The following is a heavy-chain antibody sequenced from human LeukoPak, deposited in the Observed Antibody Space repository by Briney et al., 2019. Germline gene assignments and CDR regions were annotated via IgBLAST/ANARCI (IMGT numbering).Heavy chain of an antibody. CDR3: ARDEMTTVTTPSDY. V-gene: IGHV1-18*01. D-gene: IGHD4-17*01. CDR1: GYTFTSCG. J-gene: IGHJ4*02. Sequence: GASVKVSCKASGYTFTSCGVTWVRQAPGQGLEWMGWISAYNGNTNYAQKLQGRVTMTTDTSTSTAYMELRSLRSDDTAVYYCARDEMTTVTTPSDYWGQGTLVTVSS. CDR2: ISAYNGNT.